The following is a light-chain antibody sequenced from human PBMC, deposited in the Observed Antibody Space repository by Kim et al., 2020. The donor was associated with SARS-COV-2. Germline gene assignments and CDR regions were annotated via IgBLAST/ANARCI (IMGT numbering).Light chain of an antibody. CDR3: QQYDNWPRT. J-gene: IGKJ1*01. CDR1: QSVSSN. CDR2: GAS. Sequence: EILMTPSPATLSVSPGERATLSCRASQSVSSNLVWYQQRPGQAPRLLIYGASTRATGIPARFSGSGAGTEFNLTISSLQSEDFVVYYCQQYDNWPRTFGQGTKVDIK. V-gene: IGKV3-15*01.